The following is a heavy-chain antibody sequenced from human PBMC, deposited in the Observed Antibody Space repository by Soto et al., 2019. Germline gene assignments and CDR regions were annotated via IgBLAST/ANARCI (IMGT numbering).Heavy chain of an antibody. V-gene: IGHV1-3*01. CDR1: GYTFTSYA. Sequence: QVQLVQSGAEVKKPGASVKVSCKASGYTFTSYAMHWVRQAPAQRLEWMGWINAGNGNTKYSQKFQGRVTITRDTSASTAYMELSSLRSEDTAVYYCARALTTVTATLGYWGQGTLVTVSS. CDR3: ARALTTVTATLGY. J-gene: IGHJ4*02. CDR2: INAGNGNT. D-gene: IGHD4-17*01.